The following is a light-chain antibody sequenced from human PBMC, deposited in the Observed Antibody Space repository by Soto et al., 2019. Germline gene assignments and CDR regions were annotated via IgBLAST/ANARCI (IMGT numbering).Light chain of an antibody. CDR3: CSFAGSFYV. CDR1: SRDVDAYDF. J-gene: IGLJ1*01. Sequence: QSALTQPRSVSGSPGQSVAISCTGTSRDVDAYDFVSWYQHHPGKAPKLIISEVSKRPSGVSPRFSGSKSGNTASLTISGLQAEDEADYFCCSFAGSFYVFGTGTKLTVL. V-gene: IGLV2-11*01. CDR2: EVS.